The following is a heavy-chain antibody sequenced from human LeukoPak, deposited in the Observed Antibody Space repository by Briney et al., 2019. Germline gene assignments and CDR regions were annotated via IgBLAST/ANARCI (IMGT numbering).Heavy chain of an antibody. Sequence: PSETLSLTCTVSGGSISSGDYYWSWIRQPPGKGLEWIGYIYYSGSTYYNPSLKSRVTISVDTSKNQFSLKLSSVTAADTAVYYCASIARPTRMAHYYYYMDVWGKGTTVTVSS. CDR1: GGSISSGDYY. CDR2: IYYSGST. CDR3: ASIARPTRMAHYYYYMDV. D-gene: IGHD2-21*01. V-gene: IGHV4-30-4*08. J-gene: IGHJ6*03.